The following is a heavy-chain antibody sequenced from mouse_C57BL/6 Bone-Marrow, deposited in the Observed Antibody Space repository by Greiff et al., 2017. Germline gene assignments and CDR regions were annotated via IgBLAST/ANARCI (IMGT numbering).Heavy chain of an antibody. Sequence: VQLQQPGAELVMPGASVKLSCKASGYTFTSYWMHWVKQRPGQGLEWIGEIDPSDSYPNYIQKLKGKSTLTVDKSSSTAYMQLSRLTSKDSEVYYCARDGYDAFDYWGQGTTLTVSS. J-gene: IGHJ2*01. CDR3: ARDGYDAFDY. V-gene: IGHV1-69*01. D-gene: IGHD2-2*01. CDR1: GYTFTSYW. CDR2: IDPSDSYP.